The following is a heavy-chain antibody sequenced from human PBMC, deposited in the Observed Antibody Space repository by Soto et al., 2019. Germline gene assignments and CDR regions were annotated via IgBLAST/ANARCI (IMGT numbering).Heavy chain of an antibody. CDR2: IYYSGST. J-gene: IGHJ6*02. CDR1: GGSISSYY. V-gene: IGHV4-59*01. Sequence: NPSETLSLTCTVSGGSISSYYWSWIRQPPGKGLEWIGYIYYSGSTNYNPSLKSRVTISVDTSKNQFSLKLSSVTAADTAVYYCARTPYSSSWYVSRYYYYGMDVWGQGTTVTVSS. CDR3: ARTPYSSSWYVSRYYYYGMDV. D-gene: IGHD6-13*01.